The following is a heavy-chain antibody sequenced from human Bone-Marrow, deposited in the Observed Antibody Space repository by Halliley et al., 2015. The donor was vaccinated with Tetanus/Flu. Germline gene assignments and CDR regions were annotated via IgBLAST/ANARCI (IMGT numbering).Heavy chain of an antibody. D-gene: IGHD4-17*01. CDR1: GYSISSGYY. J-gene: IGHJ4*02. CDR2: TYYSGNT. CDR3: ASRPHGDRYYAYYDY. V-gene: IGHV4-31*03. Sequence: TLSLTCTVPGYSISSGYYWTWIRQRPGKGLEWIGYTYYSGNTHSNPSLESRLTMSVDTSDNQFSLSLNSVTDADTAVYYCASRPHGDRYYAYYDYWGQGALVTVSS.